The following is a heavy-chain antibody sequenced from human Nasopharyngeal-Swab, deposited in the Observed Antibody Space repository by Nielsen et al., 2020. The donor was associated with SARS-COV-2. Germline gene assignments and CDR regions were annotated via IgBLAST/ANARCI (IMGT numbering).Heavy chain of an antibody. J-gene: IGHJ4*02. CDR1: GFTFSSYA. CDR3: AKYTKVGGTGTTSPTYDY. CDR2: ISGSGGST. D-gene: IGHD1-1*01. Sequence: GGSLRLSCAASGFTFSSYAMSWVRQAPGKGLEWVSAISGSGGSTYYADSVKGRFTISRDNSKNTPYLQMNSLRAEDTAVYYCAKYTKVGGTGTTSPTYDYWGQGTLVTVSS. V-gene: IGHV3-23*01.